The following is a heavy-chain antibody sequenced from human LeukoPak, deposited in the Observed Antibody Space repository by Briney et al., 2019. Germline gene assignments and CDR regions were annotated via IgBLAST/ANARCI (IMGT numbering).Heavy chain of an antibody. Sequence: PGGSLRLSCAASGFTFSGYEMNWVRQAPGKGLEWVSYISSSGTTIYYADSVKGRFTISRDNAKNSLYLQMNSLRAEDTAVYYCARPDDFWRGPFDYWGQGTLVTVSS. CDR3: ARPDDFWRGPFDY. CDR2: ISSSGTTI. CDR1: GFTFSGYE. D-gene: IGHD3-3*01. V-gene: IGHV3-48*03. J-gene: IGHJ4*02.